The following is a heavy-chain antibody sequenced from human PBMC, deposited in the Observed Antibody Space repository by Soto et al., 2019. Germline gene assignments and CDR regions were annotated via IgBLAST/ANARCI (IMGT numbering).Heavy chain of an antibody. CDR3: ARAKGYSKVFLDV. Sequence: PGGSLRLSCAASGFTFTDYTMNWVRQAPGKGLEWVSSISGSGSYIYYADSLKGRFTISRDNAKNSLYLQMNSLRAEDTAVYYCARAKGYSKVFLDVWGQGTTVTVSS. CDR1: GFTFTDYT. CDR2: ISGSGSYI. V-gene: IGHV3-21*01. D-gene: IGHD2-15*01. J-gene: IGHJ6*02.